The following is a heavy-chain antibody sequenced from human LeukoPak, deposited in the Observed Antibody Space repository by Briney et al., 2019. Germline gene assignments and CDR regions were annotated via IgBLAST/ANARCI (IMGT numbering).Heavy chain of an antibody. D-gene: IGHD2-21*01. J-gene: IGHJ4*02. Sequence: GASVKVSCKASGYTFTVQYMHWVRQAPGQGLEWMGWINPNNGDTKYAQSFLGRVTMTRDTSTTTAYMELSSLRSDDTAVYFCASYPRSIPTPPFDYWGQGTLVTVSS. V-gene: IGHV1-2*02. CDR2: INPNNGDT. CDR1: GYTFTVQY. CDR3: ASYPRSIPTPPFDY.